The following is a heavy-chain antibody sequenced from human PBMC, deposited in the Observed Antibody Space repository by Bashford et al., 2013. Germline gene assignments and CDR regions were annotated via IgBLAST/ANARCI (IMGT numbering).Heavy chain of an antibody. D-gene: IGHD1-1*01. Sequence: WVRQAPGQGLEWMGIINPSGGSTSYAQKFQGRVTMTRDTSTSTVYMELSSLRSEDTAVYYCARERSGGVERLYWGQGNPGHRLL. V-gene: IGHV1-46*01. CDR2: INPSGGST. CDR3: ARERSGGVERLY. J-gene: IGHJ4*02.